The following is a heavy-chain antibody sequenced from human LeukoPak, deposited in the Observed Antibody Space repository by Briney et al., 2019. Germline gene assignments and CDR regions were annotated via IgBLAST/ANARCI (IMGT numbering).Heavy chain of an antibody. CDR2: ISSSSTTI. Sequence: PGGSLRLSCAASGFTFSDYYMSWIRQAPGKGLEWVSYISSSSTTIYYADSVKGRFTISKDNAKNSLYLQMNSLRAEDTAVYYCARAGYNGSYHPFDYWGQGPLVTVSS. CDR3: ARAGYNGSYHPFDY. D-gene: IGHD1-26*01. CDR1: GFTFSDYY. V-gene: IGHV3-11*01. J-gene: IGHJ4*02.